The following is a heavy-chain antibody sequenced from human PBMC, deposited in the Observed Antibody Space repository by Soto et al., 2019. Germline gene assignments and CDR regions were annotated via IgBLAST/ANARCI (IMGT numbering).Heavy chain of an antibody. CDR1: DGSISRGGYS. J-gene: IGHJ5*02. Sequence: QLQLQESGSGLVKPSQTLSLTCAVSDGSISRGGYSWGWIRQPPGKGLEWIGYISHSGSTNYNPSIHSRVTISVDRSKNQFSLKLSSVTAADTAVYYCARVPDRWGQGTLVTVSS. CDR3: ARVPDR. V-gene: IGHV4-30-2*01. CDR2: ISHSGST. D-gene: IGHD2-2*01.